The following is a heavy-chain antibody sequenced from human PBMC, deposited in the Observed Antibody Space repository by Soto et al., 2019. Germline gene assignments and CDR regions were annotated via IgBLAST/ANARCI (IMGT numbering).Heavy chain of an antibody. D-gene: IGHD3-10*01. J-gene: IGHJ4*02. CDR1: GGTFSSYT. CDR3: ASTMVRGVKGDLDY. CDR2: IIPILGIA. Sequence: QVQLVQSGAEVKKPGSSVKVSCKASGGTFSSYTISWVRQAPGQGLEWMGRIIPILGIANYAQKFQGRVTITADKSTSTAYMELRSLRSEDTAVYYCASTMVRGVKGDLDYWGQGTLVTLSS. V-gene: IGHV1-69*02.